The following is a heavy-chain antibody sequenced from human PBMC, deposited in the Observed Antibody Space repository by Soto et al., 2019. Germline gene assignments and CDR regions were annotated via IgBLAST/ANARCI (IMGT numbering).Heavy chain of an antibody. J-gene: IGHJ6*02. CDR1: GCTFSSYA. CDR3: ARHPRQNYYYGMDV. CDR2: IIPIFGTA. Sequence: QVQLVQSGAEVKKPGSSVKVSCKASGCTFSSYAISWVRQAPGQGLEWMGGIIPIFGTANYAQKFQGRVTITADESTSTAYMELSSLRSEDTAVYYCARHPRQNYYYGMDVWGQGTTVTVSS. V-gene: IGHV1-69*12.